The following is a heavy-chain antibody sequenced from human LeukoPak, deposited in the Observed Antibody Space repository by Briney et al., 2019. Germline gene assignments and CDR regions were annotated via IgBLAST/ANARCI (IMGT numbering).Heavy chain of an antibody. J-gene: IGHJ4*02. D-gene: IGHD3-22*01. CDR2: IYYSGST. V-gene: IGHV4-59*01. CDR1: GGSLSNYY. CDR3: ATLGYYYDSSGYHDY. Sequence: SETLSLTCTVYGGSLSNYYWSWIRQPPGKGLEWIGYIYYSGSTNYNPSLKSRVTISVDTSKNQFSLKLSSVTAADTAVYYCATLGYYYDSSGYHDYWGQGTLVTVSS.